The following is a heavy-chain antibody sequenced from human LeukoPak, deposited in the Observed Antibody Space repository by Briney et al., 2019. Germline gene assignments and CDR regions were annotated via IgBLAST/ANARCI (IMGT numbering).Heavy chain of an antibody. CDR1: GGSISSSRYY. J-gene: IGHJ4*02. CDR2: IYHSGST. Sequence: SETLSLTCTVSGGSISSSRYYWGWIRQPPGKGLEWIGSIYHSGSTYYNPSLKSRVTISVDTSKNQFSLKLSSVTAADTAVYYCARVLKGRAPFDYWGQGTLVTVSS. CDR3: ARVLKGRAPFDY. V-gene: IGHV4-39*07.